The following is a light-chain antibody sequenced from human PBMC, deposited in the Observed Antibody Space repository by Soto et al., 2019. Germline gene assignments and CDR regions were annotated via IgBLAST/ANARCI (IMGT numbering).Light chain of an antibody. V-gene: IGLV2-14*02. CDR1: SSDVGSYKL. CDR3: SSYTSSSALL. Sequence: QSALTQPASVSGSPGQSITISCTGTSSDVGSYKLVSWYQQYPGKAPKVMIYEVSNRPSGVSNRFAGSKSGNKASLTIAGRQAEDEADYYCSSYTSSSALLFGGGTKLTVL. CDR2: EVS. J-gene: IGLJ2*01.